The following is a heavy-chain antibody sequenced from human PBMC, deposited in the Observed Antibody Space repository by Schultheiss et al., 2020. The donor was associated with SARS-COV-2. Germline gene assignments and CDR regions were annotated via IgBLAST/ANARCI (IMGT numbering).Heavy chain of an antibody. CDR2: ISYDGSNK. CDR3: AKDGRGNNDYGDY. Sequence: GESLKISCAASGFTFSSYGMHWVRQAPGKGLEWVAVISYDGSNKYYADSVKGRFTISRDNSKNTLYLQMNSLRAEDTAVYYCAKDGRGNNDYGDYWGQGTLVTVSS. CDR1: GFTFSSYG. D-gene: IGHD3-10*01. J-gene: IGHJ4*02. V-gene: IGHV3-30*18.